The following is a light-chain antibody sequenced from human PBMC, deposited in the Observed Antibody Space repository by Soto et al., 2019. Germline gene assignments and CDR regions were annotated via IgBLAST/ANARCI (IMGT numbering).Light chain of an antibody. Sequence: DIQMTQSPSSLSASVGDGVTITCRASEDISNCLTWYQQKPGTAPKSLIYGASSLYSGVPSRFSGSGSGTHFTLTISSLQPEDCATSYCQQYNGYPLTFGGGTKVEIK. J-gene: IGKJ4*01. CDR2: GAS. V-gene: IGKV1D-16*01. CDR3: QQYNGYPLT. CDR1: EDISNC.